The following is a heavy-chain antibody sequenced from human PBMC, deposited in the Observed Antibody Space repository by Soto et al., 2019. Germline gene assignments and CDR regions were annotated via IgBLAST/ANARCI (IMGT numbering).Heavy chain of an antibody. CDR2: ISINGGST. CDR3: VKGEFYYDSSAYYPFDS. J-gene: IGHJ4*02. CDR1: GFTFSSYA. D-gene: IGHD3-22*01. Sequence: GGSLRLSCSASGFTFSSYAMHWVRQAPGKGLEYVSSISINGGSTHYADSVKGRFTISRDNSRNTQYHQMSSLRADDTAVYYCVKGEFYYDSSAYYPFDSWGQGTLVTVSS. V-gene: IGHV3-64D*06.